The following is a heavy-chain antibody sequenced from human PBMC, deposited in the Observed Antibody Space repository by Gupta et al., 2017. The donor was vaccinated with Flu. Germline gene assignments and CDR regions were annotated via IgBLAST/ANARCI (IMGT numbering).Heavy chain of an antibody. J-gene: IGHJ4*01. CDR1: GFTFSSSA. D-gene: IGHD2-15*01. Sequence: EVQLLESGGGLVQPGGSLRLSCAASGFTFSSSAMSWVRQAPGKGLEWVSAISGSGGSTYYADSVKGRFTISRDNSKNTLYLQMNSLRAEDTAVYYCAKLSSGGSCYPDYWGQEPWSPSPQ. CDR2: ISGSGGST. CDR3: AKLSSGGSCYPDY. V-gene: IGHV3-23*01.